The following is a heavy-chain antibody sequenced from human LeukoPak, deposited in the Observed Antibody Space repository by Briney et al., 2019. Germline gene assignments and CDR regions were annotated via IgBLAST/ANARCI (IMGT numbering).Heavy chain of an antibody. CDR3: ARVAVVPAASPDAFDI. V-gene: IGHV3-7*01. Sequence: GGSLRLSCAASGFTFSSYWMSWVRQAPGKGLEWVANIKQDGSEKYYVDSVKGRFTISRDNAKNSLYLQMNSLRAEDTAVYYCARVAVVPAASPDAFDIWGQGTMVTVSS. J-gene: IGHJ3*02. D-gene: IGHD2-2*01. CDR2: IKQDGSEK. CDR1: GFTFSSYW.